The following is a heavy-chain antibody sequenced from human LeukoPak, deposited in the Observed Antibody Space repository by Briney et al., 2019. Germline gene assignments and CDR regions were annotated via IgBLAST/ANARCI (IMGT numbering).Heavy chain of an antibody. V-gene: IGHV4-61*02. CDR2: ISRSGST. CDR1: GDSLSSGDYY. Sequence: SETLSLTCTVSGDSLSSGDYYGSWTRQPAGKGLEWIGRISRSGSTNYNPSLKRRVTISVDTSKNQFSLKLSSVTAADTAVYFCARGPYSYDSSGAFDIWGQGTMVTVSS. CDR3: ARGPYSYDSSGAFDI. D-gene: IGHD3-22*01. J-gene: IGHJ3*02.